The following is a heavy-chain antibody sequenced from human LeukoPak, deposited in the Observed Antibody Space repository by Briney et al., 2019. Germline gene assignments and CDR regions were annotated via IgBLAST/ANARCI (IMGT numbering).Heavy chain of an antibody. Sequence: ASVKVSCKASGGTFSSYAISWVRQAPGQGLEWMGGIIPIFGTANYAQKFQGRVTITADESTSTAYMELSSLRSEDTAVYCCARLLVPAAIDYYYYGMDVWGQGTTVTVSS. V-gene: IGHV1-69*01. CDR2: IIPIFGTA. CDR1: GGTFSSYA. D-gene: IGHD2-2*02. CDR3: ARLLVPAAIDYYYYGMDV. J-gene: IGHJ6*02.